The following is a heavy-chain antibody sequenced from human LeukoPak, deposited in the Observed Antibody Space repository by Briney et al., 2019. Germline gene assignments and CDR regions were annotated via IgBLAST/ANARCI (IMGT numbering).Heavy chain of an antibody. CDR2: MNPNSGNT. CDR1: GYTFTSYD. Sequence: ASVKVSCKASGYTFTSYDINWVRQATGQGLEWMGWMNPNSGNTGYAQKFQGRVTITRNTSISTAYMELSSLRSEDTAVYYCARIGRGSGWYYGDFDYWGQGTLVTVSS. D-gene: IGHD6-19*01. J-gene: IGHJ4*02. V-gene: IGHV1-8*03. CDR3: ARIGRGSGWYYGDFDY.